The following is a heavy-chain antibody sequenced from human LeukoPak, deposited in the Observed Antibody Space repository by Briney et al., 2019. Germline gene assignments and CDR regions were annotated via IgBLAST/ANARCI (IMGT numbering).Heavy chain of an antibody. CDR1: GYTFTSYG. CDR3: AREDSSGWYRTNNWFDP. D-gene: IGHD6-19*01. Sequence: ASVKVSCKASGYTFTSYGISWVRQAPGQGLEWMGWISAYNGNTNYAQKLQGRVTMTTDTSTSTAYMELRSLRSDDTAVYYCAREDSSGWYRTNNWFDPWGQGTLVTVSS. CDR2: ISAYNGNT. V-gene: IGHV1-18*01. J-gene: IGHJ5*02.